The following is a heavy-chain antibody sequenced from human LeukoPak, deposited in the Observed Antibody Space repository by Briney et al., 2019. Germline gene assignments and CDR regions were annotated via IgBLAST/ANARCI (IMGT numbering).Heavy chain of an antibody. V-gene: IGHV4-34*01. D-gene: IGHD4-11*01. J-gene: IGHJ6*02. Sequence: SETLSLTCAVSGGSFSGYYWSWIRQSPGKGLEWIGEINHSGSTNYNPSLKSRVTISVDTSKNQFSLKLSSVTAADTAVYYCARGLRNRYYYYYYGMDVWGQGTTVTVSS. CDR1: GGSFSGYY. CDR3: ARGLRNRYYYYYYGMDV. CDR2: INHSGST.